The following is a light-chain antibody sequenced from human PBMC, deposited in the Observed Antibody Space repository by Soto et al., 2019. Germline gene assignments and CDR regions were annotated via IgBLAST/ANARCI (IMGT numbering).Light chain of an antibody. CDR1: RNGGGSYNL. Sequence: QSALTQPASVSGSPGQSITISCTGTRNGGGSYNLVSWYQVRPGEAPKVMIYAVTKRPSGVSNRFSGSKSGNTASLTISGLQAEDEAVYYCCSYAGSSPYVFATGTKVTVL. CDR3: CSYAGSSPYV. CDR2: AVT. V-gene: IGLV2-23*02. J-gene: IGLJ1*01.